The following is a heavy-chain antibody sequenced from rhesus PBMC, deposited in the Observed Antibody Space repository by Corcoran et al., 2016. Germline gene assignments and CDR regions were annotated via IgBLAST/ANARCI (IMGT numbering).Heavy chain of an antibody. D-gene: IGHD5-24*01. J-gene: IGHJ4*01. Sequence: QVQLQESGPGLVKPSETLSLTCAVSGGSFSSYWWSWIRQPPGKGLEWMGEINGNIGSTNYNPALKSRVTISKDTSKNQCSLKLGSVTAADTVVYYCARYRAAFIQWVQLWDYWGQGVLVTVSS. CDR2: INGNIGST. CDR1: GGSFSSYW. V-gene: IGHV4-80*01. CDR3: ARYRAAFIQWVQLWDY.